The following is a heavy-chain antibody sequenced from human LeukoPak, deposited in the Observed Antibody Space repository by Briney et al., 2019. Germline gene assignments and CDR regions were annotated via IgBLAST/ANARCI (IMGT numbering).Heavy chain of an antibody. CDR3: ARGSSSSYSTMNWFDP. CDR1: GDSVSSNTGA. CDR2: TYYRSKWYN. Sequence: SQTLSLTCAILGDSVSSNTGAWNWIRQSPSRGLEWLGRTYYRSKWYNDYAVSVKSRITINPDTSKNQFSLQLNSVTPEDTAVYYCARGSSSSYSTMNWFDPWGQGTLVTVSS. J-gene: IGHJ5*02. D-gene: IGHD6-13*01. V-gene: IGHV6-1*01.